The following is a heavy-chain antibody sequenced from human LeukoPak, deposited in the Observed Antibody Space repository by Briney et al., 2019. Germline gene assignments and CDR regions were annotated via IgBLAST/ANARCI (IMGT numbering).Heavy chain of an antibody. CDR3: ARRASYDGTIFYFDY. CDR2: ISGSGGST. Sequence: GGSLRLSCAASGFTFSSYAMSWVRQAPGEGLEWASTISGSGGSTYYADSVKGRFTISRDNSKNTLYLQMNSLRAEDTAVYYCARRASYDGTIFYFDYWGLGTLVTVSS. CDR1: GFTFSSYA. D-gene: IGHD3-22*01. V-gene: IGHV3-23*01. J-gene: IGHJ4*02.